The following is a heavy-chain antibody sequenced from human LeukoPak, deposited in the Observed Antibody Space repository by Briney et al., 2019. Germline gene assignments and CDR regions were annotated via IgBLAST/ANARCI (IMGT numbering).Heavy chain of an antibody. CDR3: ARRRYDWGGDFAN. D-gene: IGHD3-16*01. CDR1: GFTVSSYA. J-gene: IGHJ4*02. CDR2: IGGGGTL. Sequence: GGSLRLSCAASGFTVSSYAMGWVRQAPGKGLEWVSAIGGGGTLYYADSVKGRFSISRDISKKTLLLQMNSLRAEDTAVYYCARRRYDWGGDFANWGQGTLVTVSS. V-gene: IGHV3-23*01.